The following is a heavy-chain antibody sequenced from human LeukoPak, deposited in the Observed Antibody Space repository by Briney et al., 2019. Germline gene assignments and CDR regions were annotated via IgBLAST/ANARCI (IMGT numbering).Heavy chain of an antibody. CDR2: INSDGSST. J-gene: IGHJ4*02. V-gene: IGHV3-74*01. CDR3: AREGPDSFDY. D-gene: IGHD3-22*01. Sequence: GGSLRLSCAASGLTFSSYWMHWVRQAPGKGLVWVSRINSDGSSTSYADSVKGRSTISRDNAKNTPYLQMNSLRAEDTAVYYCAREGPDSFDYWGQGTLVTVSS. CDR1: GLTFSSYW.